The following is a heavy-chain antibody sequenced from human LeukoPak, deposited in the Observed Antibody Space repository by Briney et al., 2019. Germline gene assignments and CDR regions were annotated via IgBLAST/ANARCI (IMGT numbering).Heavy chain of an antibody. V-gene: IGHV3-23*01. CDR2: ISGSGEST. CDR3: AKGRYSGYAPIDY. Sequence: PGGSLRLSCVGSGFSFSSYGMTWVRQAPGKGLEWVSAISGSGESTYNAGSVQGRFTISRDNSKNTLYLQMNSLRAEDTAVYYCAKGRYSGYAPIDYWGQGTLVTVSS. D-gene: IGHD5-12*01. J-gene: IGHJ4*02. CDR1: GFSFSSYG.